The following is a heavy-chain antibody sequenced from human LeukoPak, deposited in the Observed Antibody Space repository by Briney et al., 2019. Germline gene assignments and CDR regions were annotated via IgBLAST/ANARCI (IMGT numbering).Heavy chain of an antibody. J-gene: IGHJ4*02. V-gene: IGHV4-59*08. D-gene: IGHD6-19*01. CDR3: ARQPLAGCFDY. CDR1: GVSTSSYY. Sequence: PAETLSLTCTVSGVSTSSYYWSWIRQPPGRGLEWIGYIYYSGSTNYNPSLKSRVTISVDTSKTQFPLKLRSVSGADTPVYYCARQPLAGCFDYWGQGTLVTVSS. CDR2: IYYSGST.